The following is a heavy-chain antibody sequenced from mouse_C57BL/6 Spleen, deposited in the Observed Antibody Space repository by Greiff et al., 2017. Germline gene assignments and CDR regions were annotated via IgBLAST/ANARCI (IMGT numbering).Heavy chain of an antibody. CDR3: ARAYYSNSFGY. J-gene: IGHJ2*01. Sequence: QVQLQQPGAELVKPGASVKLSCKASGYTFTSYWMYWVKQRPGQGLEWIGMIHPNSGSTNYNEKFKSKATLTVDKSSSTAYMQLSSLTSEYAAVYYCARAYYSNSFGYWGQGTTLTVSS. CDR2: IHPNSGST. CDR1: GYTFTSYW. D-gene: IGHD2-5*01. V-gene: IGHV1-64*01.